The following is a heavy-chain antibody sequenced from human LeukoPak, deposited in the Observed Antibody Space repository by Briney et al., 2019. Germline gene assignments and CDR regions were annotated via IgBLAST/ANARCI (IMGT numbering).Heavy chain of an antibody. CDR2: ISAYNGNT. V-gene: IGHV1-18*01. CDR1: GYTFTSYG. J-gene: IGHJ5*02. CDR3: SIIMITFGGVSS. D-gene: IGHD3-16*01. Sequence: GASVEVSCKASGYTFTSYGISWVRQAPGQGLEWMGWISAYNGNTNYAQKLQGRVTMTTDTSTSTAYMELRSLRSDDTAVYYCSIIMITFGGVSSWGQGTLVTVSS.